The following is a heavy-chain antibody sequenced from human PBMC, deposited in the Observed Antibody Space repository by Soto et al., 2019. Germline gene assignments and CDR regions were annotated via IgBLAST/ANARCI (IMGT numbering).Heavy chain of an antibody. V-gene: IGHV4-34*01. CDR3: ARGLEDYDFWSGYYRYGYYFDY. Sequence: NPSETLSLTCAVYGGSFSGYYWSWIRQPPGKGLEWIGEINHSGSTNYNPSLKSRVTISVDTSKNQFSLKLSSVTAADTAVYYCARGLEDYDFWSGYYRYGYYFDYWGQGTLVTVSS. CDR2: INHSGST. CDR1: GGSFSGYY. J-gene: IGHJ4*02. D-gene: IGHD3-3*01.